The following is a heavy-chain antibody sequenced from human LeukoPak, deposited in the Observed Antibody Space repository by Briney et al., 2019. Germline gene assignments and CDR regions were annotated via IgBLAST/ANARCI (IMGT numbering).Heavy chain of an antibody. CDR1: GGSISSSNW. CDR2: IYHSGST. Sequence: SETLSLTCAVSGGSISSSNWWSWVRPPPGKGLEWIGEIYHSGSTNYNPSLKSRVTISVDKSKNQFSLKLSSVTAADTAVYYCARQGVGARTGFDYWGQGTLVTVSS. V-gene: IGHV4-4*02. J-gene: IGHJ4*02. D-gene: IGHD1-26*01. CDR3: ARQGVGARTGFDY.